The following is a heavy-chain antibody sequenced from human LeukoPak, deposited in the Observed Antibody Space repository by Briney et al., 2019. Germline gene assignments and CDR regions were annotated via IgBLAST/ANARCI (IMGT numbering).Heavy chain of an antibody. V-gene: IGHV3-30*02. Sequence: PGGSLRLSCAASGFTFSSYGMHWVRQAPGKGLEWVAFIRYDGSSEFYADSVKGRFTISRDNSRNTLFLQMNSLRAEDTAVYYCAHGAMYQLDYWGQGTLVTVSS. D-gene: IGHD2-2*01. CDR2: IRYDGSSE. J-gene: IGHJ4*02. CDR1: GFTFSSYG. CDR3: AHGAMYQLDY.